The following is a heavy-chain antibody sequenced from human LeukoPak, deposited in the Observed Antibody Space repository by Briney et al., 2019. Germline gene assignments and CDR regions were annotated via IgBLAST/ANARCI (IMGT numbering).Heavy chain of an antibody. CDR1: GGSISSYY. J-gene: IGHJ6*03. Sequence: ASETLSFTCTVSGGSISSYYWSWIRQPAGKGLEWIGRIYTSGSTNYNPSLKSRVTMSVDTSKNQFSLKLSSVTAADTAVYYCAREGGEQLVSYYYYYMDVWGKGTTVTVSS. CDR2: IYTSGST. D-gene: IGHD6-6*01. V-gene: IGHV4-4*07. CDR3: AREGGEQLVSYYYYYMDV.